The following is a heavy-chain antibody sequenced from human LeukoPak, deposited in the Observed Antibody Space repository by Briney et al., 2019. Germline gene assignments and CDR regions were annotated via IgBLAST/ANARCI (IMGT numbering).Heavy chain of an antibody. D-gene: IGHD2-15*01. V-gene: IGHV3-9*03. Sequence: GGSLRLSCAASGFTFSSYAMSWVRQAPGKGLEWVSGISWNSGSIGYADSVKGRFTISRDNAKNSLYLQMNSLRAEDMALYYCAKGPTGDIVSSSLWYFGLWGRGTLVAVSS. J-gene: IGHJ2*01. CDR3: AKGPTGDIVSSSLWYFGL. CDR2: ISWNSGSI. CDR1: GFTFSSYA.